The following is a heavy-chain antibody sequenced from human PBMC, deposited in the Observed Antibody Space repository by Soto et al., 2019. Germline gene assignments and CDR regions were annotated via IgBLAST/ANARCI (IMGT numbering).Heavy chain of an antibody. CDR2: IWYDGSNK. D-gene: IGHD2-2*01. Sequence: QTGGSLRLSCAASGFTFSSYGMHWVRQAPGKGLEWVAVIWYDGSNKYYADSVKGRFTISRDNSKNTLYLQMNSLRAEDTAVYYCARDVVVVPAAITGMDVWGQGTTVTVSS. J-gene: IGHJ6*02. CDR3: ARDVVVVPAAITGMDV. CDR1: GFTFSSYG. V-gene: IGHV3-33*01.